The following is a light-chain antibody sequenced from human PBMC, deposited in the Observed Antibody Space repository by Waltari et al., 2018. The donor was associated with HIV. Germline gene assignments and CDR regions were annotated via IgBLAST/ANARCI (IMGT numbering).Light chain of an antibody. J-gene: IGLJ2*01. Sequence: SYVVTQTPSVSVAPGQTARITCAGDDIGSESVHWYQQKPGQAPVLVVYDDRDRPSGIPERFTGSNSGNTATLTITRVEAGEEADYYCQVWESGGDIVFFGGGTKLTVL. V-gene: IGLV3-21*02. CDR2: DDR. CDR3: QVWESGGDIVF. CDR1: DIGSES.